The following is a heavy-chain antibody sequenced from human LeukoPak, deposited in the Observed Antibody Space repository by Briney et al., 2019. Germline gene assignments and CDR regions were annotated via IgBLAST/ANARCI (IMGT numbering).Heavy chain of an antibody. CDR1: GFTFSSYG. CDR3: ALGDYADERYYYYGMDV. CDR2: ISYDGSNK. D-gene: IGHD4-17*01. J-gene: IGHJ6*02. Sequence: GRSLRLSCAASGFTFSSYGMHWVRQAPGKGLEWVAVISYDGSNKYYADSVKGRFTISRDNSKNTLYLQMNSLRAEDTAVYYCALGDYADERYYYYGMDVWGQGTTVTVSS. V-gene: IGHV3-30*03.